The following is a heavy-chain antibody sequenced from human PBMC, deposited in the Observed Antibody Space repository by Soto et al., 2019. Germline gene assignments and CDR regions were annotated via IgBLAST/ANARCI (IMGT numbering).Heavy chain of an antibody. Sequence: ASVKVSCKASGYTFTSYDINWVRQATGQGLEWMGWMNPDSGNTGYAQKFQGRVTMTRNTSISTAYMELSSLRSEDTAVYYCARGLNYDFWSGYYTPGGDYYYGMDVWGQGTTVTVSS. V-gene: IGHV1-8*01. CDR3: ARGLNYDFWSGYYTPGGDYYYGMDV. J-gene: IGHJ6*02. D-gene: IGHD3-3*01. CDR2: MNPDSGNT. CDR1: GYTFTSYD.